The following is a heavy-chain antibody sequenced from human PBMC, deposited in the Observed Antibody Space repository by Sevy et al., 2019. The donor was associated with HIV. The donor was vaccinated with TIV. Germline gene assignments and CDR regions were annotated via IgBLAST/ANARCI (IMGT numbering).Heavy chain of an antibody. CDR3: ANTYNRPNGFDF. CDR1: GFSLSTTGVG. J-gene: IGHJ3*01. V-gene: IGHV2-5*02. CDR2: IYWDNDR. Sequence: SGPTLVNPTQTLTLTCTFSGFSLSTTGVGVGWIRQPPGKALEWLALIYWDNDRRYSPSLKSRLTITKDTSKNQVVLRVTNVDPVDTATYYCANTYNRPNGFDFWGQGTMVTVSS. D-gene: IGHD1-20*01.